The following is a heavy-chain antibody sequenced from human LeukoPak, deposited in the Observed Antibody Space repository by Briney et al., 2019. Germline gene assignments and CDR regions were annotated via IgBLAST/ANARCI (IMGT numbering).Heavy chain of an antibody. D-gene: IGHD4-17*01. J-gene: IGHJ5*02. CDR2: IIPILGIA. Sequence: SVKVSCKASGCTLRSYVISWVRQAPGQGLAWMGRIIPILGIANYAQKFQGRVTITADKSTSTAYMELSSLRTEDTAVYYCARRMTTVTTNWFDPWGQGTVVTVSS. CDR1: GCTLRSYV. V-gene: IGHV1-69*04. CDR3: ARRMTTVTTNWFDP.